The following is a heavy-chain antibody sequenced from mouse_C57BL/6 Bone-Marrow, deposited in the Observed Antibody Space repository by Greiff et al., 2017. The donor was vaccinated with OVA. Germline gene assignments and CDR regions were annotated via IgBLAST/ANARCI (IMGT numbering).Heavy chain of an antibody. CDR1: GYTFTSYG. Sequence: VQLQQSGAELARPGASVKLSCKASGYTFTSYGISWVKQRTGQGLEWIGEIYPRSGNTYYNEKFKGKATLTADKSSSTAYMELRSLTSDDSAVYFCARRKDSSYFDYWGQGTTLTVSS. CDR2: IYPRSGNT. CDR3: ARRKDSSYFDY. V-gene: IGHV1-81*01. D-gene: IGHD1-1*01. J-gene: IGHJ2*01.